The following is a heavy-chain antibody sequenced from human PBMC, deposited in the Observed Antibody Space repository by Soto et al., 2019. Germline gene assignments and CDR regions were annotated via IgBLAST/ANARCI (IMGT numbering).Heavy chain of an antibody. V-gene: IGHV3-66*01. CDR2: ISSDDRT. CDR1: GFTVSNLY. Sequence: VQVVESGGGLVQPGGSLRLSCAASGFTVSNLYMTWVRQAPGKGLEWVSVISSDDRTYYADSVKGRFTISRDNSKNTLYLEMSSVRAEDTAVYYCARDIFGGSYDFWHGGQGTLVTVSS. D-gene: IGHD3-3*01. CDR3: ARDIFGGSYDFWH. J-gene: IGHJ4*02.